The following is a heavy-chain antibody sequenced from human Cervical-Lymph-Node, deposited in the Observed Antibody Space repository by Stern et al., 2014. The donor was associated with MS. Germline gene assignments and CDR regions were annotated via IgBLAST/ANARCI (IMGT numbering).Heavy chain of an antibody. CDR2: ISAYNGNT. J-gene: IGHJ6*02. CDR1: GYTFTSYG. V-gene: IGHV1-18*04. D-gene: IGHD3-16*01. CDR3: AKDGAPHYYSGMDV. Sequence: VQLVQSGAEVKKPGASVKVSCKASGYTFTSYGISWVRQAPGQGLEWMGWISAYNGNTSYAQKLQGRVTRPTATSRGTASMELRSLRSDHTAVYSWAKDGAPHYYSGMDVWGQGTPVTVSS.